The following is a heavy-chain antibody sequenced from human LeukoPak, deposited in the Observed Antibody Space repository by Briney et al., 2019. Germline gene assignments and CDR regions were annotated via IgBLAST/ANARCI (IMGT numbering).Heavy chain of an antibody. D-gene: IGHD3-9*01. V-gene: IGHV4-61*02. CDR3: ARSPIFQVGWFDP. J-gene: IGHJ5*02. Sequence: PSETLSLTCTVSGGSISSGSYYWSWIRQPAGKGLEWIGRIYTSGSTNYNPSLKSRVTISVDTSKNQFSLKLSSVTAADTAVYYCARSPIFQVGWFDPWGQGTLVTVSS. CDR2: IYTSGST. CDR1: GGSISSGSYY.